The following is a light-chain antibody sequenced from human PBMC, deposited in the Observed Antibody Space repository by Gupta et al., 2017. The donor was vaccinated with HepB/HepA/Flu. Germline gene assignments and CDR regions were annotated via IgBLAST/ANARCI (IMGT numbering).Light chain of an antibody. V-gene: IGKV1-39*01. CDR3: QQNYSSPMYT. Sequence: IQVTQSTSSLSASGGDRVTITCRASQSIISYLNWYQQKQAKAPKMLIYDASSLQSVVASRFSGSGCGRDVTITISSRQQEDVAAYYCQQNYSSPMYTFGQGTKLEIK. CDR2: DAS. J-gene: IGKJ2*01. CDR1: QSIISY.